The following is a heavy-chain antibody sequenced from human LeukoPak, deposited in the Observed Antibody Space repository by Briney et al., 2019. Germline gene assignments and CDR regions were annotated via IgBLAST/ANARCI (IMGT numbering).Heavy chain of an antibody. CDR2: IYYSGST. Sequence: SETLSLTCTVSGGSISSSYYYWGWIRQSPGKGLEWIGSIYYSGSTYYNPSLKSRVSISVDTSKNQSSLKLSSVTAADTAVYYCARGGTMVLHYWGQGTLVTVSS. CDR3: ARGGTMVLHY. CDR1: GGSISSSYYY. J-gene: IGHJ4*02. V-gene: IGHV4-39*01. D-gene: IGHD3-10*01.